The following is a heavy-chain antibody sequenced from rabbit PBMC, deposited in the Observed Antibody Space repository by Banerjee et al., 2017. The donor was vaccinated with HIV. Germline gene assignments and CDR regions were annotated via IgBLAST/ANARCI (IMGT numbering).Heavy chain of an antibody. Sequence: QSLEESGGDLVKPGASLTLTCTASGIDFSSYYDMCWVCQAPGKGLEWIACIYGGSSGSTYYASWAKGRFTISKTSSTTVTLQMTSLTAADTATYFCARGGGYAGYGYALYYGMDLWGPGTLVTVS. D-gene: IGHD6-1*01. J-gene: IGHJ6*01. CDR2: IYGGSSGST. V-gene: IGHV1S40*01. CDR3: ARGGGYAGYGYALYYGMDL. CDR1: GIDFSSYYD.